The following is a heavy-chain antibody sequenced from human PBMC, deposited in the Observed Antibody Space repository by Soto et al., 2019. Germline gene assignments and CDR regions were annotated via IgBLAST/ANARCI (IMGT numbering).Heavy chain of an antibody. D-gene: IGHD3-16*01. CDR2: IIPIFGTA. V-gene: IGHV1-69*06. Sequence: VASVKVSCKASGGTFSSYAISWVRQAPGQGLALMWGIIPIFGTANYAQKFQGRVTITADKSTSTAYMELSSLRSEDTAVYYCASLIMITFGGVTGGAFDIWGQGTMVTVSS. CDR1: GGTFSSYA. CDR3: ASLIMITFGGVTGGAFDI. J-gene: IGHJ3*02.